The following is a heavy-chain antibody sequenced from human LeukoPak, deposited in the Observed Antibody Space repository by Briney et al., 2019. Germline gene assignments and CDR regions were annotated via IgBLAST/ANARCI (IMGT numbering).Heavy chain of an antibody. J-gene: IGHJ6*03. CDR1: GGTFSSYA. V-gene: IGHV1-69*05. CDR2: IIPIFGTA. D-gene: IGHD6-13*01. CDR3: ARTRKNSSSWRGYYYYYMDV. Sequence: ASVKVSCTASGGTFSSYAISWVRQAPGQGLEWMGGIIPIFGTANYAQKFQGRVTITTDESTSTAYMELSSLRSEDTAVYYCARTRKNSSSWRGYYYYYMDVWGKGTTVTVSS.